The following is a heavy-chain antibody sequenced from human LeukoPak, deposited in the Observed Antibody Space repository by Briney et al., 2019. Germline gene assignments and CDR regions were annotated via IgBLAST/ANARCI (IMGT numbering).Heavy chain of an antibody. V-gene: IGHV4-4*02. CDR1: GGSISSSNW. J-gene: IGHJ1*01. Sequence: SETLSLTCAVSGGSISSSNWWSWVRQPPGKGLEWIGEIYHSGSTNYNPSLKSRVTISVDKSKNQFSLKLSSVTAADTAVYYCASQYYYDSSGYYPYFQHWGQGTLVTVSS. CDR3: ASQYYYDSSGYYPYFQH. CDR2: IYHSGST. D-gene: IGHD3-22*01.